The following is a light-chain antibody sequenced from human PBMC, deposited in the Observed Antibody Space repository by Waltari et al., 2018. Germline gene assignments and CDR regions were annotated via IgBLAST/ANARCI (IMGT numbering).Light chain of an antibody. J-gene: IGKJ2*01. CDR3: HQYYSTPYT. Sequence: DIVMTQSPDSLAVSLGESVTINCKSSHHIGYSSNNRNYLSWYQQRPGQPPKLLIYWASTRESGVPDRFSGSASGTDFTLTISSLQAEDVAVYYCHQYYSTPYTFGQGTRLEIK. CDR1: HHIGYSSNNRNY. V-gene: IGKV4-1*01. CDR2: WAS.